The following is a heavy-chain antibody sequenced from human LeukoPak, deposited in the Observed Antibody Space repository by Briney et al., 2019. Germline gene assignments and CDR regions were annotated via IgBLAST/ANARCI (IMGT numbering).Heavy chain of an antibody. V-gene: IGHV4-61*02. Sequence: SETLSLTCTVSGGSISSSSYYWSWIRQPAGKGLEWIGRIYTSGSTNYNPSLKSRVTMSVDTSKNQFSLKLSSVTAADTAVYYCARDSGSYDWYFDLWGRGTLVTVSS. J-gene: IGHJ2*01. CDR3: ARDSGSYDWYFDL. CDR2: IYTSGST. D-gene: IGHD1-26*01. CDR1: GGSISSSSYY.